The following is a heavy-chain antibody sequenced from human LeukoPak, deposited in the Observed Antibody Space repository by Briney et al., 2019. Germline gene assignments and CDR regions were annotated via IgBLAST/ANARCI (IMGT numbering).Heavy chain of an antibody. V-gene: IGHV1-46*01. D-gene: IGHD2-21*02. J-gene: IGHJ4*02. CDR2: ISPSGGST. Sequence: ASVKVSCKAFGYTFTSNYMHWVRQAPGQGPEWMGVISPSGGSTTYAQKFQGRVTLTRDMSTSTDYLELSSLRSEDTAVYYCARPRTARVFDYFDYWGQGTLVTVSS. CDR3: ARPRTARVFDYFDY. CDR1: GYTFTSNY.